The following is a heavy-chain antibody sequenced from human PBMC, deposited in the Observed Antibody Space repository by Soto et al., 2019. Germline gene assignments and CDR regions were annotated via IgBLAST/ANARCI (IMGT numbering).Heavy chain of an antibody. D-gene: IGHD3-22*01. CDR2: IIPIFGTA. V-gene: IGHV1-69*06. CDR1: GGTFSSYA. J-gene: IGHJ6*02. CDR3: ARGDTMIVARYYYYYGMDV. Sequence: GASVKVSCKASGGTFSSYAISWVRQAPGQGLEWMGGIIPIFGTANYAQKFQGRVTITADKSTSTAYMELSSLRSEDTAVYYCARGDTMIVARYYYYYGMDVWGQGTTVTVSS.